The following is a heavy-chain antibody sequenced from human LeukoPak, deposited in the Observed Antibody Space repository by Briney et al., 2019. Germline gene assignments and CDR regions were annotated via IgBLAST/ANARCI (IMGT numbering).Heavy chain of an antibody. V-gene: IGHV3-43*01. Sequence: PGGSLRLSCAASGFTLDDYTMHWVRQAPGKGLEWVSLITYDGGSTFYADSVKGRFTISRDNSKNSLSLQMNSLRSEDTALYYCATERQKYFDYWGQGSLVTVSS. CDR3: ATERQKYFDY. CDR1: GFTLDDYT. CDR2: ITYDGGST. J-gene: IGHJ4*02.